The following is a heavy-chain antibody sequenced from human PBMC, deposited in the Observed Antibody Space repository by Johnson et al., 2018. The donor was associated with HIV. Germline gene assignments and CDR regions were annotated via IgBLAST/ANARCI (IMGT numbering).Heavy chain of an antibody. CDR3: ARAPGGSPRAAFDI. CDR2: ISSDGSGK. J-gene: IGHJ3*02. D-gene: IGHD2-15*01. Sequence: QVQLVESGGGVVQPGRSLRLSCAASEFTFSSYAFHWVRQAPGKGLEWVALISSDGSGKYYADSVKGRFTISRDNAKNSLYLQMNSLRAEDTALYYCARAPGGSPRAAFDIWGQGTMVTVSS. CDR1: EFTFSSYA. V-gene: IGHV3-30*04.